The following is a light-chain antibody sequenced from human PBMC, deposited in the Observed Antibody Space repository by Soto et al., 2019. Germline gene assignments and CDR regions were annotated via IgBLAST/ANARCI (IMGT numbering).Light chain of an antibody. CDR2: EVN. V-gene: IGLV2-14*01. CDR3: SSYTSSSTPYV. Sequence: QSALTQPASVSGSPGQSITISCTGSSSDVGGYNYVSWYQHHPGKAPKLMIYEVNIRPSGVSNRFSGSKSGNTASLTISGLQAEDEADYYCSSYTSSSTPYVFGTGTKVTVL. J-gene: IGLJ1*01. CDR1: SSDVGGYNY.